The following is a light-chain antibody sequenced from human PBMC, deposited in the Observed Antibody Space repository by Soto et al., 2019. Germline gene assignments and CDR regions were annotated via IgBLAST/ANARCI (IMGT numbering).Light chain of an antibody. V-gene: IGKV3-11*01. CDR1: QSVSSN. J-gene: IGKJ1*01. Sequence: EMVMTQSPATLSLSPGERATLSCRASQSVSSNLAWYQQKPGQAPRLLIYGASNRATGIPARFSGSGSGTDFTLTISSLEPEDFAVYYCQQRSNWPPTFGQGTKVDIK. CDR3: QQRSNWPPT. CDR2: GAS.